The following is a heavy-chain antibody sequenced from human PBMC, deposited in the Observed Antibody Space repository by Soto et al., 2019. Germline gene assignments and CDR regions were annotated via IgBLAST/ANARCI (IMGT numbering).Heavy chain of an antibody. CDR1: GGTFSSYT. V-gene: IGHV1-69*02. CDR2: IIPILGIA. D-gene: IGHD2-2*01. J-gene: IGHJ4*02. CDR3: ARTPDPTSSTTYYFDY. Sequence: ASVKVSCKASGGTFSSYTISWVRQAPGQGLEWMGRIIPILGIANYAQKFQGRVTITADKSTSTAYMELSSLRSEDTAVYYCARTPDPTSSTTYYFDYWGQGTLVTVS.